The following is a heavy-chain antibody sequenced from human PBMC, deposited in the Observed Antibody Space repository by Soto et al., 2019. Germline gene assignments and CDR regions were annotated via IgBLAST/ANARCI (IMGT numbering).Heavy chain of an antibody. CDR1: GGSISSYF. J-gene: IGHJ5*02. Sequence: SETLSLTCTVSGGSISSYFWHWIRQPPGKGLEWIGYIYYSGNTNYNPSLKSRVTISVDTSKNQFSLKLSSVTAADTAVYYCARGQEMATTTRQVQFDPWGQGTLVTVSS. CDR2: IYYSGNT. CDR3: ARGQEMATTTRQVQFDP. V-gene: IGHV4-59*01. D-gene: IGHD1-1*01.